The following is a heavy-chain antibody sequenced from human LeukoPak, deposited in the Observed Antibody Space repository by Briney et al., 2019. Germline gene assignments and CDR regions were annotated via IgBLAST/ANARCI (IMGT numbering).Heavy chain of an antibody. D-gene: IGHD3-22*01. Sequence: SETLSLTCTVSGGSISSGGYYWSWIRQHPGKGLEWIGYIYYSGSTYYTPSLKSRVSISVDTSKNQFSLKLSSVTAADTAVYYCARGGYKWLSYLHHWGQGALVTVSS. J-gene: IGHJ1*01. CDR1: GGSISSGGYY. V-gene: IGHV4-31*03. CDR2: IYYSGST. CDR3: ARGGYKWLSYLHH.